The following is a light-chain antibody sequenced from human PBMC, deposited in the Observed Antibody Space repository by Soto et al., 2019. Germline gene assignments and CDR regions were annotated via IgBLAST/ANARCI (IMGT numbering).Light chain of an antibody. CDR1: QGIKNW. CDR2: AAS. J-gene: IGKJ3*01. Sequence: DIQMTQSPSSVSGSVGDRVTITCRASQGIKNWIAWYQQKPGKAPKLLIYAASSLQSGVPSRFNRRGSGKCFTSPISSLQPEDFATYYCQRTNSFPFTFGPGTKVDVK. CDR3: QRTNSFPFT. V-gene: IGKV1-12*01.